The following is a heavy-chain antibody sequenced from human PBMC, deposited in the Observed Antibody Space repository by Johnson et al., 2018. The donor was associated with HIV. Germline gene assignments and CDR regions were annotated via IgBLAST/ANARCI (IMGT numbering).Heavy chain of an antibody. D-gene: IGHD3-16*01. CDR2: IKSKTDGWTT. Sequence: MQLVESGGGLVKPGGSLRLSCAASGFTFSHAWMTWVRQAPGKGLEWIGRIKSKTDGWTTEYAEPVKGRFTISRDDSKNTLYLQMNSLTTEYTAVYYCTTYATMITMYVEIKGGAFDIWGQGTMVTVSS. CDR1: GFTFSHAW. V-gene: IGHV3-15*01. CDR3: TTYATMITMYVEIKGGAFDI. J-gene: IGHJ3*02.